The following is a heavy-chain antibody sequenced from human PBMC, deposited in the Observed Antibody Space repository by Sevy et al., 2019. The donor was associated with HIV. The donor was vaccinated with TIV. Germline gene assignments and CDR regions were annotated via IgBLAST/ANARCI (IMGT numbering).Heavy chain of an antibody. Sequence: GGSLRLSCAASGFTFNNYVMNWVRQGPGKGLEWVSVISHGGGTTYYADSVKGRFTISRDDSKDTVYLEMNSLRAEDTAVYYCARRYLPSAPPALDYWGQGTLVTVSS. CDR1: GFTFNNYV. J-gene: IGHJ4*02. V-gene: IGHV3-23*01. D-gene: IGHD2-2*01. CDR3: ARRYLPSAPPALDY. CDR2: ISHGGGTT.